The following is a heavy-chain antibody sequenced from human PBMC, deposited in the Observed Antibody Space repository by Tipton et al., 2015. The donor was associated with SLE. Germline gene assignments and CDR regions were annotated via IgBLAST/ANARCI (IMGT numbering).Heavy chain of an antibody. V-gene: IGHV4-59*01. CDR2: IYYSGGS. Sequence: TLSLTCTLSDGSISSYYWSWIRQPPGKGLEWIGYIYYSGGSNSNPSLKSRVTISVDTSKNQFSLKLSSVTAADTAVYYCASRVITIFGIEDAFDIWGQGTMVTVSS. D-gene: IGHD3-3*01. CDR3: ASRVITIFGIEDAFDI. J-gene: IGHJ3*02. CDR1: DGSISSYY.